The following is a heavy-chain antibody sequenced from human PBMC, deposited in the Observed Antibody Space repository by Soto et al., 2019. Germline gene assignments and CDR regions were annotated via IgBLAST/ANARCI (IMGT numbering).Heavy chain of an antibody. Sequence: GGSLRLSCAASGFTFSSYWMHWVRQAPGKGLVWVSRINSDGSSTSYADSVKGRFTISRDNAKNTLYLQMNSLRAEDTAVYYCARDAVEMATITGLYYYYGMDVWGQGTTVTVSS. V-gene: IGHV3-74*01. CDR2: INSDGSST. CDR3: ARDAVEMATITGLYYYYGMDV. D-gene: IGHD5-12*01. J-gene: IGHJ6*02. CDR1: GFTFSSYW.